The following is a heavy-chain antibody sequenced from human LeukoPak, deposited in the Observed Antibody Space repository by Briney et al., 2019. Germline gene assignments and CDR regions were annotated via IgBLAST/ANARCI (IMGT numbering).Heavy chain of an antibody. V-gene: IGHV3-30-3*01. CDR1: GFTFSSYA. CDR3: AKDYGDQLEYFQH. CDR2: ISYDGNNK. D-gene: IGHD4-17*01. J-gene: IGHJ1*01. Sequence: PGGSLRLSCAASGFTFSSYAMHWVRQAPGKGLEWVAVISYDGNNKYYADSVKGRFTISRDNSKNTLYLQMNSLRAEDTAVYYCAKDYGDQLEYFQHWGQGTLVTVSS.